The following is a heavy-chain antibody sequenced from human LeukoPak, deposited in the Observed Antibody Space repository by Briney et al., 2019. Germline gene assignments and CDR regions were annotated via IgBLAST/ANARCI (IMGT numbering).Heavy chain of an antibody. CDR2: ISGNGRDT. D-gene: IGHD3-22*01. CDR1: GFTFSSYV. CDR3: ARDYRMESSGYYYDY. Sequence: PGGSLRLSCADSGFTFSSYVMSWVRQAPGKGLEWVSAISGNGRDTHYPDSVRGRFTISRDNSKNTLYLQMNSLRAEDTAVYYCARDYRMESSGYYYDYWGQGTLVTVSS. J-gene: IGHJ4*02. V-gene: IGHV3-23*01.